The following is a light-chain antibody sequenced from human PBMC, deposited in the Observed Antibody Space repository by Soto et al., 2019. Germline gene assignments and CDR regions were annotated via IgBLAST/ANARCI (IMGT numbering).Light chain of an antibody. J-gene: IGKJ4*01. V-gene: IGKV3-15*01. CDR2: ATS. CDR1: QSVSSN. Sequence: EIVLTQSPATLSSSPGERASLSCRASQSVSSNLAWYQQKPGQTPRLLIYATSTRATGIPARFSGSGSGTEFTLTISSLQSEDFAGYYCQHYNNWPLTFGGGTKVDIK. CDR3: QHYNNWPLT.